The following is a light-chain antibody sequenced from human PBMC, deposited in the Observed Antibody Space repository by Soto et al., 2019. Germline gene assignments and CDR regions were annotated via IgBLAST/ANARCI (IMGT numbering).Light chain of an antibody. CDR3: QQYDSYSWT. Sequence: IQMTQSPSTLSASVGDRVTITCRSSQTISNWLAWYKQKPGKAPKLLIYAASSLQSGVPSKFSGSGSGTEFTLTISSLQPADSATYYCQQYDSYSWTFGQGTKV. CDR2: AAS. V-gene: IGKV1-5*01. CDR1: QTISNW. J-gene: IGKJ1*01.